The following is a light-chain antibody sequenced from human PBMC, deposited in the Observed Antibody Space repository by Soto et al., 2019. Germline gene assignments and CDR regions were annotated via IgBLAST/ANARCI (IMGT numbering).Light chain of an antibody. V-gene: IGKV3D-20*01. J-gene: IGKJ5*01. CDR2: DAS. CDR3: QQYGSSPIT. Sequence: EIVLTQSPATLSLSPGERATLSCWASQSVSSSYLAWYQQKPGLAPRLLIYDASSRATGIPDRFSGSGSGTDFPLTISRLEPEDFAVYYCQQYGSSPITFGQGTRLEIK. CDR1: QSVSSSY.